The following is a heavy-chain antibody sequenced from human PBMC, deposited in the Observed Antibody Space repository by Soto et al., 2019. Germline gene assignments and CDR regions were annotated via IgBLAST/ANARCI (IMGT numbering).Heavy chain of an antibody. V-gene: IGHV3-30*18. J-gene: IGHJ6*02. CDR1: GFTFSTYG. D-gene: IGHD2-2*01. CDR2: ISYDGKKK. Sequence: QVQLVESGGGVVQPGRSLRLSCAASGFTFSTYGMHWVRQAPGKGLEWVAVISYDGKKKYYAQSVKGRLTISRDNSKNTLELQVNSLRVEDTAVYYCAKGQHCSSTSCHFYYYGMDVWGQGTTVAVSS. CDR3: AKGQHCSSTSCHFYYYGMDV.